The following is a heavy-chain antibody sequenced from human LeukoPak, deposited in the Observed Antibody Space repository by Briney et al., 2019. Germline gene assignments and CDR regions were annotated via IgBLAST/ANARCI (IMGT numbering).Heavy chain of an antibody. Sequence: ASVKVSCKASGGTFSSYAISWVRQATGQGLEWMGWMNPNSGNTGYAQEFQGRVTMARNTSISTAYMELSSLRSEDTAVYYCARTLYSSTGNRGQGTLVTVSS. CDR2: MNPNSGNT. D-gene: IGHD2-2*01. CDR1: GGTFSSYA. J-gene: IGHJ4*02. V-gene: IGHV1-8*02. CDR3: ARTLYSSTGN.